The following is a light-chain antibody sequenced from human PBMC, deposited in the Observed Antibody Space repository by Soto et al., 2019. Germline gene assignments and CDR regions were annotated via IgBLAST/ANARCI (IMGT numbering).Light chain of an antibody. CDR1: RSVSSN. J-gene: IGKJ4*01. CDR3: QQYYNWSPLT. CDR2: GAS. V-gene: IGKV3-15*01. Sequence: ETVMTQSPATLSVSPGKRATLSCRASRSVSSNLAWYQQKPGQAPRLLIYGASTRATGIPARFSGGGSGTAFTLTHSSLQSDDAAVCHCQQYYNWSPLTFGGGTKVEIK.